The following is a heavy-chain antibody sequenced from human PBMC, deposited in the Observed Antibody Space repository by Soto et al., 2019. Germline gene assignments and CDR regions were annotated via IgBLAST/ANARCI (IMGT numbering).Heavy chain of an antibody. Sequence: EVQLVESGGGLVKPGGSLRLSCAASGFTFSSYSMNWVRQAPGKGLEWVSSISSSSSYIYYADSVKGRFTISRDNAQNSLYLQMNSLRAEDTAVYYCATEVMYDEVGGVDYWGQGTLVTVSS. D-gene: IGHD2-8*01. CDR3: ATEVMYDEVGGVDY. CDR2: ISSSSSYI. J-gene: IGHJ4*02. CDR1: GFTFSSYS. V-gene: IGHV3-21*01.